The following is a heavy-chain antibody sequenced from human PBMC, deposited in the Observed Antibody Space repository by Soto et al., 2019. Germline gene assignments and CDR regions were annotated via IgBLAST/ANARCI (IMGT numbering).Heavy chain of an antibody. CDR2: IYYSGST. D-gene: IGHD5-18*01. CDR1: GGSISSSSYY. V-gene: IGHV4-39*01. J-gene: IGHJ4*02. Sequence: SETLSLTCTVSGGSISSSSYYWGWIRQPPGKGLEWIGSIYYSGSTYYNPSLRSRVTISVDTSKNQFSLKLSSVTAADTAVYYCARRGYSYGLDYWGQGTLVTVSS. CDR3: ARRGYSYGLDY.